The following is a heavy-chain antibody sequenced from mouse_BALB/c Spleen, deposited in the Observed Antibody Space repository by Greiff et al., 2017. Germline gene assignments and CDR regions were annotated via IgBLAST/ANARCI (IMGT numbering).Heavy chain of an antibody. V-gene: IGHV1S135*01. CDR2: IDPYYGGT. Sequence: EVQLQQSGPQLVRPGASVKISCKASGYSFTGYNMNWVKQSNGKSLEWIGNIDPYYGGTSYNQKFKGKATLTVDKSSSTAYMQLKSLTSEDSAVYYCASGTARARAMDYWGQGTAVTVSS. D-gene: IGHD3-2*01. J-gene: IGHJ4*01. CDR1: GYSFTGYN. CDR3: ASGTARARAMDY.